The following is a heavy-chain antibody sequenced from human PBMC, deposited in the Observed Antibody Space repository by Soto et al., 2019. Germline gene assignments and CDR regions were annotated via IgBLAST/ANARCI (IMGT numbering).Heavy chain of an antibody. V-gene: IGHV1-18*01. J-gene: IGHJ4*02. CDR1: GYTFSNYG. D-gene: IGHD1-26*01. CDR3: ARASGGGVGTTSY. CDR2: ISAYNGKT. Sequence: AASVKVSCKASGYTFSNYGINWMRQVPGQGLEWMGWISAYNGKTNYAQRFQGRVSMTTDTSTNTAYMELTSLRSDDTAVYYCARASGGGVGTTSYWGQGTLVTVSS.